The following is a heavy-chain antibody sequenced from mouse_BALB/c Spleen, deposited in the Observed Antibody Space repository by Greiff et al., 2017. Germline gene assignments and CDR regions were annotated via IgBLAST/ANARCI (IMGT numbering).Heavy chain of an antibody. Sequence: EVQLQQSGPELVKPGASVKISCKASGYTFTDYNMHWVKQSHGKSLEWIGYIYPYNGGTGYNQKFKSKATLTVDNSSSTAYMELRSLTSEDSAVYYCARVYYGYYAMDYWGQGTSVTVSS. V-gene: IGHV1S29*02. CDR3: ARVYYGYYAMDY. CDR2: IYPYNGGT. J-gene: IGHJ4*01. D-gene: IGHD1-2*01. CDR1: GYTFTDYN.